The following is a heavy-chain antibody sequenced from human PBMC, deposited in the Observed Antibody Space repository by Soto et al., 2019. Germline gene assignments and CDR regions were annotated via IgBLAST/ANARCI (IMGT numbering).Heavy chain of an antibody. D-gene: IGHD6-25*01. CDR1: GYTFTGFH. Sequence: ASVKVSCQASGYTFTGFHIFWVRQAPARGLEWVGWIDPNTGDTSYAQNLQGRATLTRDTSIRTAYLELSSLRPDDTAVYYCATRLPSDFWGQGTPVTVS. CDR3: ATRLPSDF. CDR2: IDPNTGDT. V-gene: IGHV1-2*02. J-gene: IGHJ4*02.